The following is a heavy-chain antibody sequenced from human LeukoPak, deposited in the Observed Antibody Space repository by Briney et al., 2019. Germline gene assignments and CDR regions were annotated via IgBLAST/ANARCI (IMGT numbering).Heavy chain of an antibody. D-gene: IGHD3-16*01. CDR3: ARLRGNYFDY. CDR2: IHPGDSDI. CDR1: GYSFTSYW. Sequence: GESLKISCKGSGYSFTSYWIGWVRQMPGKALEWMGIIHPGDSDITYSPSFQGQVTISADKYISTAYLQWSSLKASDTAIYYCARLRGNYFDYWGQGALVTVSS. J-gene: IGHJ4*02. V-gene: IGHV5-51*01.